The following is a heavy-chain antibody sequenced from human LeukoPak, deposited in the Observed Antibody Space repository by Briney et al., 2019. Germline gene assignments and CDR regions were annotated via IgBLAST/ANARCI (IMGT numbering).Heavy chain of an antibody. V-gene: IGHV4-59*08. Sequence: PSETLSLTCAVSGGSISGYYWSWIRQPPGKGLEWIGYIYYSGSTDYNPSLKSQIAISLDMSKNQFSLDLRSVTAADTAIYYCARHYVFVYGGSSFDFWGQGTLVTVSS. CDR2: IYYSGST. D-gene: IGHD3-16*01. J-gene: IGHJ4*02. CDR1: GGSISGYY. CDR3: ARHYVFVYGGSSFDF.